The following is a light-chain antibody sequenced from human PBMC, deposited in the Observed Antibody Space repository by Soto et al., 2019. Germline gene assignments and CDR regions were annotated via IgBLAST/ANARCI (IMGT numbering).Light chain of an antibody. V-gene: IGKV3-15*01. CDR3: QQYNDWLIT. Sequence: IVLTQSPPTLSVSPGERATLSCRASQSVSSNLAWYQQKPGQAPRLLIYGASTRATGIPARFSGGGSGTEFTLTITSLQSEDFAVYYCQQYNDWLITFGQGTRLEIK. CDR1: QSVSSN. CDR2: GAS. J-gene: IGKJ5*01.